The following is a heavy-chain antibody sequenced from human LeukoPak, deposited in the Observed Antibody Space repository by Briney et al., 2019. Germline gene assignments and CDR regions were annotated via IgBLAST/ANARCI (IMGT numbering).Heavy chain of an antibody. V-gene: IGHV4-59*11. CDR1: GGSISSHY. Sequence: SETLSLTCTVSGGSISSHYWSWVRPPPGKGLAWVGYMYDTVNTKDNPSLTSRLTLSADTSKNQFSLRLGSVTAADTAVYYCATIRRGYPYGYFDFWGQGILVTVSS. CDR3: ATIRRGYPYGYFDF. D-gene: IGHD5-18*01. CDR2: MYDTVNT. J-gene: IGHJ4*02.